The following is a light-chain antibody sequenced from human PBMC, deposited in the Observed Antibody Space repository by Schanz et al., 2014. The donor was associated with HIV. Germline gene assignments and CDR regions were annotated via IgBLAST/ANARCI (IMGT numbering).Light chain of an antibody. Sequence: QSALTQPASVSGSPGQSITISCTGTSSDVGADNSVSWYQQHPGRAPRLLVYDVTYRPSGVSNRFSGSKSGNTASLTISGRQPEDEADYYCSSLSTSGAPVFGTGTKLTVL. CDR3: SSLSTSGAPV. V-gene: IGLV2-14*03. J-gene: IGLJ1*01. CDR1: SSDVGADNS. CDR2: DVT.